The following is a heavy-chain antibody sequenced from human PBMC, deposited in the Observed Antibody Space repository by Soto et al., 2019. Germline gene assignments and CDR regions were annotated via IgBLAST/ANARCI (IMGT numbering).Heavy chain of an antibody. CDR1: GGTFSSYA. V-gene: IGHV1-69*13. D-gene: IGHD2-2*01. J-gene: IGHJ6*02. CDR3: AREPPEYCSSTSCYSPLDV. Sequence: ASVKVSCKASGGTFSSYAISWVRQAPGQGLEWMGGIIPIFGTANYAQKFQGRVTITADESTSTAYMELSSLRSEDTAVYYCAREPPEYCSSTSCYSPLDVWGQGTTVTVSS. CDR2: IIPIFGTA.